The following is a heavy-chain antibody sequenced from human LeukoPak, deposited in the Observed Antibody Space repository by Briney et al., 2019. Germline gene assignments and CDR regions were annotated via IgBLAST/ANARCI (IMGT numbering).Heavy chain of an antibody. CDR1: GYTFSNYG. Sequence: ASVKVSFKASGYTFSNYGISWVRQAPGQGLEWMGWISAYNGNTKYAQRFQGRVTMTTDTSTSTAHKELRSLISEDTAVYFCARGIVGATALMDVWGQGNTVTVSS. CDR3: ARGIVGATALMDV. V-gene: IGHV1-18*01. J-gene: IGHJ6*02. D-gene: IGHD1-26*01. CDR2: ISAYNGNT.